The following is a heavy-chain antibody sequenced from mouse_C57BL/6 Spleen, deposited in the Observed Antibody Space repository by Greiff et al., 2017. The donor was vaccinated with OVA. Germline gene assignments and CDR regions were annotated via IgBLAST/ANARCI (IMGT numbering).Heavy chain of an antibody. J-gene: IGHJ4*01. CDR2: INPNNGGT. CDR1: GYTFTDYN. D-gene: IGHD1-1*02. V-gene: IGHV1-18*01. Sequence: VQLQQSGPELVKPGASVKIPCKASGYTFTDYNMDWVKQSHGKSLEWIGDINPNNGGTIYNQKFKGKATLTVDKSSSTAYMELRSLTSEDTAVYYCARSVLLYAMDYWGQGTSVTVSS. CDR3: ARSVLLYAMDY.